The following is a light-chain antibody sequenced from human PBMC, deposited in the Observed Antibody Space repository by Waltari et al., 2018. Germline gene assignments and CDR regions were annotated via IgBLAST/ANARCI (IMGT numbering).Light chain of an antibody. CDR1: SSNIGANYD. V-gene: IGLV1-40*01. J-gene: IGLJ2*01. CDR3: QSYDSSLSAVV. CDR2: DNN. Sequence: QSVLTQPPSLSGAPGQRVTISCTGSSSNIGANYDVPWYQQLPGTGPKLLISDNNKRPSGVPDRFSDSKSGASASLAITGLQAEDEAYYYCQSYDSSLSAVVFGGGTKLTVL.